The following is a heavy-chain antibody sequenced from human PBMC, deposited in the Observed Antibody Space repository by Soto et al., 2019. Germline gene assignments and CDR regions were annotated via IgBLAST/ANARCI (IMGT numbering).Heavy chain of an antibody. Sequence: EVQLLESGGGLVQPGGSLRLSCAASGFTFSSYAMSWVRQAPGKGLEWVSAISGSGGSTYYADSVKGRFTISRDNSKNTLYLQMNSLRAEDTAVYYCAKAGTSYCSGGSCYRPPRHYFDYWGQGTLVTVSS. CDR1: GFTFSSYA. J-gene: IGHJ4*02. CDR2: ISGSGGST. V-gene: IGHV3-23*01. D-gene: IGHD2-15*01. CDR3: AKAGTSYCSGGSCYRPPRHYFDY.